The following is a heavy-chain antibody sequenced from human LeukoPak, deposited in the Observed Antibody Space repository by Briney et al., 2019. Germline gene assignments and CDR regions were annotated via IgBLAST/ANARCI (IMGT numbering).Heavy chain of an antibody. D-gene: IGHD6-19*01. CDR1: GGSISSGDYY. CDR2: IYYSGST. V-gene: IGHV4-61*08. CDR3: ARTSSGWKGDAFDI. Sequence: SETLSLTCTVSGGSISSGDYYWSWIRQPPGKGLEWIGYIYYSGSTNYNPSLKSRVTISVDTSKNQFSLKLSSVTAADTAVYYCARTSSGWKGDAFDIWGQGTMVTVSS. J-gene: IGHJ3*02.